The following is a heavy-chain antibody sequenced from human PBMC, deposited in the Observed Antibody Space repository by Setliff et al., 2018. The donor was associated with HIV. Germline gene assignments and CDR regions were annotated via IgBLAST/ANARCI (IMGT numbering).Heavy chain of an antibody. CDR2: IYHSGTT. V-gene: IGHV4-38-2*02. D-gene: IGHD3-9*01. CDR3: ARGNPDFDILTGFWSHFFDY. J-gene: IGHJ4*02. Sequence: SETLSLTCTVSDYSISSRYYWGWIRQPPGKGLEWIGTIYHSGTTYYNPSLKSRVTISLDTSKTQFSLTLSSVTAADTAMFYCARGNPDFDILTGFWSHFFDYWGQGTPVTVSS. CDR1: DYSISSRYY.